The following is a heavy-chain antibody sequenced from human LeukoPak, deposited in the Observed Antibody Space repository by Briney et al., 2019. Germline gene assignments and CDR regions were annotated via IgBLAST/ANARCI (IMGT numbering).Heavy chain of an antibody. CDR3: ARGLGYADYGDY. V-gene: IGHV1-8*01. Sequence: ASVKVSCXASGYTFTSYDINWVRQATGQGLEWMGWMNPNSGNTGYAQKFQGRVTMTRNTSISTAYMELSSLRSEDTAVYYCARGLGYADYGDYWGQGTLVTVSS. CDR1: GYTFTSYD. CDR2: MNPNSGNT. J-gene: IGHJ4*02. D-gene: IGHD5-12*01.